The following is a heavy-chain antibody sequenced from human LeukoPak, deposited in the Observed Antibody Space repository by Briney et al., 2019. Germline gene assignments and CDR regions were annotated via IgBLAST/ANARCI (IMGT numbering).Heavy chain of an antibody. CDR1: GFTLGHYS. J-gene: IGHJ6*03. Sequence: PGGLLRLSCAAAGFTLGHYSMNCIHQAPGKLLDWTSYRSSSSDSLIYYADSVKGRFTISRDSARNSLYLQMKSLRAEDTAVYYCAREDGYCSGGGCYTWYYMDVWGKGTTVTVSS. D-gene: IGHD2-8*02. V-gene: IGHV3-48*01. CDR3: AREDGYCSGGGCYTWYYMDV. CDR2: RSSSSDSLI.